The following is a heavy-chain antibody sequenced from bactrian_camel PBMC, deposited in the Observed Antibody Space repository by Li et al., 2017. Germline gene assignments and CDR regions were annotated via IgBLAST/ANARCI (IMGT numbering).Heavy chain of an antibody. J-gene: IGHJ4*01. D-gene: IGHD8*01. V-gene: IGHV3S53*01. Sequence: VQLVESGGGSVRAGGSLTLSCAAGRYTYKRNCMGWFRQAPGKKREGIAVIDDDSSTEFADSVKGRFAISRDNAQNIVYLQANSLNPEDTAMYYCVSLEAGYNWHKCWGPGTQVTVS. CDR1: RYTYKRNC. CDR3: VSLEAGYNWHKC. CDR2: IDDDSST.